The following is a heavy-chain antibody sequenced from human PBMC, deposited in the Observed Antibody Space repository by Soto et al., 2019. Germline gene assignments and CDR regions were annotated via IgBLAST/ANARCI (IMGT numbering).Heavy chain of an antibody. CDR3: ARDTFGGAYDFCH. CDR1: GFTVTNLY. V-gene: IGHV3-66*01. D-gene: IGHD3-3*01. J-gene: IGHJ4*02. CDR2: ISSGGST. Sequence: EVEQVESGGGLDRPGGSLRLSCAASGFTVTNLYMTWVRQAPGKGLEWVSVISSGGSTYYADSVKGRFTISRDNSKNTLYLEMNSLRAGDTAVYYCARDTFGGAYDFCHGGQGTLVTVSS.